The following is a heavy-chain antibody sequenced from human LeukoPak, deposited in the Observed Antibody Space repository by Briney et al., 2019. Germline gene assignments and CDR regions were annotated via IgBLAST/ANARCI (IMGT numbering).Heavy chain of an antibody. Sequence: SETLSLTCTVSGGSISSYYWSWIRQPPGKGLEWIGYIYYSGSTNYNPSLKSRVTISVDTSKNQFSLKLSSVTAADTAVYYCARTSPPSGWFDPWGQGTLVTVSS. CDR3: ARTSPPSGWFDP. CDR2: IYYSGST. V-gene: IGHV4-59*01. J-gene: IGHJ5*02. CDR1: GGSISSYY.